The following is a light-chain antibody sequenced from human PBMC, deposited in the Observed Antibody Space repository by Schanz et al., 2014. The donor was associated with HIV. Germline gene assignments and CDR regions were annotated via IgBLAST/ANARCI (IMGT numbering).Light chain of an antibody. J-gene: IGKJ2*01. CDR2: KAS. CDR1: QSISYS. Sequence: IQLAQSPSSLSASVGDRVTITCRASQSISYSLAWYQQRPGKAPKLLIYKASSLEPGVPSRFSGSGSGTHFTLTITGLQFEDFATYYCQQSYSATPYTFGQGTKVEIK. V-gene: IGKV1-5*03. CDR3: QQSYSATPYT.